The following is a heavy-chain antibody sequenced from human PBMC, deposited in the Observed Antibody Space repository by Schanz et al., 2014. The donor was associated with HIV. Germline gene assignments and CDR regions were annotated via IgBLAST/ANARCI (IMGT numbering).Heavy chain of an antibody. V-gene: IGHV4-34*02. CDR2: INQSGNT. CDR3: ATGPAGGLTPSRGMDV. CDR1: GASFSDDY. D-gene: IGHD1-26*01. Sequence: QVQLQQWGAGLLKPSETLSLTCAVYGASFSDDYWTWIRQPPGKGLEWIGEINQSGNTNYKAAIRRGLSTITRASKKHSPQKQSSRPAADTAVYYCATGPAGGLTPSRGMDVWGQGTTVTVSS. J-gene: IGHJ6*02.